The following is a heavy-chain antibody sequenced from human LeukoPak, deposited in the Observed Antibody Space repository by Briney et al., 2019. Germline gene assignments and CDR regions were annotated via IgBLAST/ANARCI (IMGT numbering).Heavy chain of an antibody. D-gene: IGHD3-16*02. CDR1: GGSISSYY. V-gene: IGHV4-59*01. Sequence: SETLSLTCTVSGGSISSYYWSWIRQPPGKGLEWIGYIYYSGSTNYNPSLKSPVTISVDTSKNQFSLKLSSVTAADTAVYYCARVGRSPDAFDIWGQGTMVTVSS. CDR3: ARVGRSPDAFDI. J-gene: IGHJ3*02. CDR2: IYYSGST.